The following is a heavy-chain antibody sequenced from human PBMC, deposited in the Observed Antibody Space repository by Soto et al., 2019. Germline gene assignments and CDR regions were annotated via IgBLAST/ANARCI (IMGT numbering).Heavy chain of an antibody. CDR2: ISSSSSYI. CDR3: ARALAGDFFFFDY. Sequence: GGSLRLSCAASGFTFSSYSMNWVRQAPGKGREWVSSISSSSSYIYYADSVKGRFTIYRDKAKNSLYLQMNSLRAEDTAVYYCARALAGDFFFFDYWGQGTLVTVSS. J-gene: IGHJ4*02. V-gene: IGHV3-21*01. D-gene: IGHD6-19*01. CDR1: GFTFSSYS.